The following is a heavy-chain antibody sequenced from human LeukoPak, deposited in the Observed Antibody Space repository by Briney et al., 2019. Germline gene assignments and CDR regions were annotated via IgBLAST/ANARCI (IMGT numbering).Heavy chain of an antibody. J-gene: IGHJ4*02. Sequence: GGSLRLSCAASGFTLSSYAMSWVRQAPGKGLEWVSVIYSGGSTYYADSVKGRFTISRDNSKNTVYLQMHSLGAEDTAVYYCATIAPAGISTVYWGQGTLVTVSS. CDR1: GFTLSSYA. D-gene: IGHD6-13*01. V-gene: IGHV3-66*01. CDR3: ATIAPAGISTVY. CDR2: IYSGGST.